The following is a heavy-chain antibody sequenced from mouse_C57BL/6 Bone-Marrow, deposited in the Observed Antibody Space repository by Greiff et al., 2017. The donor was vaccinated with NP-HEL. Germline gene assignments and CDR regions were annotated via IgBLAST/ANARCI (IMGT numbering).Heavy chain of an antibody. V-gene: IGHV1-54*01. D-gene: IGHD2-2*01. CDR3: ARYSMVTTGGFAY. J-gene: IGHJ3*01. CDR1: GYAFTNYL. Sequence: QVQLKQSGAELVRPGTSVKVSCKASGYAFTNYLIEWVKQRPGQGLEWIGVINPGSGGTNYNEKFKGKATLTADKSSSTAYMQLSSLTSEDSAVYFCARYSMVTTGGFAYWGQGTLVTVSA. CDR2: INPGSGGT.